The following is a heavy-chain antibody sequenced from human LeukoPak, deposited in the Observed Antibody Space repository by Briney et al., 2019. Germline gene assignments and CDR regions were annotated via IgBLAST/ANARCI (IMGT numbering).Heavy chain of an antibody. Sequence: ASVKVSCKTSGYPFTTYEINWVRQADGQGLEWMGWVHPDTGYADYAQKFQGRVTMTSDTSISTAYMELSSLRSDDTAVYFCARGPRNDPWRQGTLVTVSS. CDR2: VHPDTGYA. CDR1: GYPFTTYE. D-gene: IGHD1-14*01. J-gene: IGHJ5*02. V-gene: IGHV1-8*01. CDR3: ARGPRNDP.